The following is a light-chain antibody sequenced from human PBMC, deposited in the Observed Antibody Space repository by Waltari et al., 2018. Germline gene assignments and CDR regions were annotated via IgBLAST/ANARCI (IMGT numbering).Light chain of an antibody. V-gene: IGLV2-14*03. CDR2: DVI. Sequence: QSALTQPASVSGSPGQSITISCTGTSSDVGAYNYVSWYQHYPGKAPKLIIYDVIKRSSGVFDRFSGSKSGNTASLTISGLQSEDEADYSCSSYARGSTWVFGGGTKLTVL. J-gene: IGLJ3*02. CDR1: SSDVGAYNY. CDR3: SSYARGSTWV.